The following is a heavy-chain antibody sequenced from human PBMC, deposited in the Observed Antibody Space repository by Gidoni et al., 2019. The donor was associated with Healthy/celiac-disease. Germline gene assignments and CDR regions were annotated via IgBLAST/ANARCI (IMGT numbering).Heavy chain of an antibody. CDR3: AKDLPAIVVVPAYYFDY. CDR1: GFTFSSYA. V-gene: IGHV3-23*01. CDR2: ISGSGGST. Sequence: AASGFTFSSYAMSWVRQAPGKGLEWVSAISGSGGSTYYADSVKGRFTISRDNSKNTLYLQMNSLRAEDTAVYYCAKDLPAIVVVPAYYFDYWGQGTLVTVSS. D-gene: IGHD2-2*01. J-gene: IGHJ4*02.